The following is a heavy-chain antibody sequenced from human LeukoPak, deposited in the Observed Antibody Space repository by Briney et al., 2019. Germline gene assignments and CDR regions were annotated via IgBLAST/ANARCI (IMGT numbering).Heavy chain of an antibody. V-gene: IGHV4-39*01. D-gene: IGHD2-21*02. Sequence: SETLSLTCTVSGDSIISRTFFWGWIRQSPGRGLEWIGSIYYNGRTYHNSGNTYYNPSLKSRLTISVETSKSQFALRMSSVTAADTAIYYCARHSVVVSAHFDYWGQGTSVTVSS. J-gene: IGHJ4*02. CDR1: GDSIISRTFF. CDR3: ARHSVVVSAHFDY. CDR2: IYYNGRTYHNSGNT.